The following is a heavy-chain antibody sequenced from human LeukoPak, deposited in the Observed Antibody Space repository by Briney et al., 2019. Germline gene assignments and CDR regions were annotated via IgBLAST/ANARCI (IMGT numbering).Heavy chain of an antibody. Sequence: SETLSLTCTVSGDSLSSHFWSWIRQPPGKGLEWIGYIHGCGSTHYDPSLRGRVTISEDTSKKQFSLKLTSVTAADTAVYYCARNVGWYSHDKWAQGTLVTVSS. CDR2: IHGCGST. CDR1: GDSLSSHF. J-gene: IGHJ4*02. CDR3: ARNVGWYSHDK. V-gene: IGHV4-59*08. D-gene: IGHD6-19*01.